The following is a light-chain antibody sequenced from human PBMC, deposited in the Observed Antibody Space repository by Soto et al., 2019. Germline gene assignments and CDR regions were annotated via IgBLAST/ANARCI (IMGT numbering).Light chain of an antibody. CDR2: GAS. J-gene: IGKJ1*01. Sequence: LLTRTKGNLCIPPCEGPPQTKRASQSVSSSYLAWYQQKPGQAPRLLIYGASSRATGIPDRFSGSGSGTDFTLTICRLEPEDFAVYYCQQYGSSPKTFGQG. CDR1: QSVSSSY. CDR3: QQYGSSPKT. V-gene: IGKV3-20*01.